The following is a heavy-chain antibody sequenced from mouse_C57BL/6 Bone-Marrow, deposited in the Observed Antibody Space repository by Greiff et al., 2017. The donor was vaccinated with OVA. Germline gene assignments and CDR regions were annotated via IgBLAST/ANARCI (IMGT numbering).Heavy chain of an antibody. J-gene: IGHJ3*01. CDR2: IDPSDSYT. CDR1: GYTFTSYW. V-gene: IGHV1-69*01. Sequence: VQLQQPGAELVMPGASVKLSCKASGYTFTSYWMHWVKQRPGQGLEWIGEIDPSDSYTNYNQKFKGKSTLTVDKSSSTAYMQLSSLTSEDSAVYYCAREEDGGCAYWGQGTLVTVSA. CDR3: AREEDGGCAY.